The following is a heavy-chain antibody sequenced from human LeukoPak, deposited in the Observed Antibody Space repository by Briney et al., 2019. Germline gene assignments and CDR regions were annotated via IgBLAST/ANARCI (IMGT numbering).Heavy chain of an antibody. CDR2: IYHSGST. D-gene: IGHD6-19*01. CDR1: GGSISSGGYS. J-gene: IGHJ6*02. V-gene: IGHV4-30-2*01. Sequence: SQTLSLTCAVSGGSISSGGYSWSWIRRPPGKGLEWIGYIYHSGSTYYNPSLKSRVTISVDRSKNQFSLKLSSVTAADTAVYYCARHPLYSYSSGWYYGMDVWGQGTTVTVSS. CDR3: ARHPLYSYSSGWYYGMDV.